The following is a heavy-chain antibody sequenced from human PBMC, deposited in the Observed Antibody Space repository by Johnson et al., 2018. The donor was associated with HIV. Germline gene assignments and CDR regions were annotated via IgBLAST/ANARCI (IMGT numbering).Heavy chain of an antibody. V-gene: IGHV3-20*04. CDR3: ARERGYSSALWKLSDDAFDM. Sequence: LPLLESGGGSVRPGGSLRLSCVFSGFTFEDYGLSWVRQAPGQGLAWVSAFILIGVRPTYSDSLTGRFTVSRDNAKNSLFLEVNSLRPDDTAVYYCARERGYSSALWKLSDDAFDMWGQGTMVTVSS. J-gene: IGHJ3*02. CDR1: GFTFEDYG. CDR2: FILIGVRP. D-gene: IGHD6-19*01.